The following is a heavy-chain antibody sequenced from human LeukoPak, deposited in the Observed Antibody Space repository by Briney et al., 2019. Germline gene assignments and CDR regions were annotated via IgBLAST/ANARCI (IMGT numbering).Heavy chain of an antibody. CDR2: IYYNGRT. D-gene: IGHD3-22*01. J-gene: IGHJ4*02. CDR1: GGSISTYY. CDR3: ARDGSGYYDTSGYRN. V-gene: IGHV4-59*12. Sequence: SETLSLTCTVSGGSISTYYWSWIRQPPGKGLEWIGYIYYNGRTNYNPSLKSRVTISLDTSKNQFSLKLSSVTAADTAVYYCARDGSGYYDTSGYRNWGQGTLVTVSS.